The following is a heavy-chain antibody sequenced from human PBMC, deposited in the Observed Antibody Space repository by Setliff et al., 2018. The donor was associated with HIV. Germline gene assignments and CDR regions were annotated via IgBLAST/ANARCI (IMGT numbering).Heavy chain of an antibody. CDR2: ISGSGVNS. J-gene: IGHJ6*02. CDR1: GFTFSSYA. Sequence: PGGSLRLSCAASGFTFSSYAMHWVRQAPGKGLEWISGISGSGVNSYYADSVKGRFTISRDNSKNMLYLQMDSLRAEDTAVYYCARGRNRNYVVYGMDVWGQGTTVTVSS. D-gene: IGHD1-7*01. V-gene: IGHV3-23*01. CDR3: ARGRNRNYVVYGMDV.